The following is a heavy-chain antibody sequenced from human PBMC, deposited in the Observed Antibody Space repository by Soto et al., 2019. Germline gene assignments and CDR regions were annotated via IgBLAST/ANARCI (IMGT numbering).Heavy chain of an antibody. V-gene: IGHV3-30*18. J-gene: IGHJ4*02. D-gene: IGHD6-19*01. CDR3: AKISVAGTHAIDY. CDR1: GFTFSSYG. Sequence: QVQLVESGGGVVQPGRSLRLSCAASGFTFSSYGMHWVRQAPGKGLEWVAVISYDGSNKYYADSVKGRFTISRDNSNNTLYLQMNSLRAEDTAVYYCAKISVAGTHAIDYWGQGTLVTVSS. CDR2: ISYDGSNK.